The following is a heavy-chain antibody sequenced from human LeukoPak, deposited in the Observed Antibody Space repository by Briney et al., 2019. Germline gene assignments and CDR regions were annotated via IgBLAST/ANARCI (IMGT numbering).Heavy chain of an antibody. D-gene: IGHD6-13*01. J-gene: IGHJ4*02. CDR2: INPNSGGT. CDR1: GYTFSGYY. V-gene: IGHV1-2*02. Sequence: GASVKVSCKASGYTFSGYYIHWVRQAPGQGLVWMGWINPNSGGTNYAQKFQGRVTMTRDTSITTAYMELSRLRYDDTALYYCARLGIVPAGIDYWGQGTLLTVSS. CDR3: ARLGIVPAGIDY.